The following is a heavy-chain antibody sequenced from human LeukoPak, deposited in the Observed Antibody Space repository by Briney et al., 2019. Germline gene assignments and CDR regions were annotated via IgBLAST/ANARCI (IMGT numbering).Heavy chain of an antibody. Sequence: PSETLSLTCTVSGGTVSGGSNSHYYWSWIRQPPGKGLEWIGYIYYSGSTNYNPSLKSRVTISVDTSKNQFSLKLSSVTAADTAVYYCARVRGPFGGSYPEIDYWGQGTLVTVSS. CDR1: GGTVSGGSNSHYY. CDR2: IYYSGST. J-gene: IGHJ4*02. CDR3: ARVRGPFGGSYPEIDY. V-gene: IGHV4-61*01. D-gene: IGHD1-26*01.